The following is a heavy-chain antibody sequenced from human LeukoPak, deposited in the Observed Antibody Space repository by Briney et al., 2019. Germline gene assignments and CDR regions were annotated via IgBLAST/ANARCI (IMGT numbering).Heavy chain of an antibody. CDR2: ISSSGSTI. V-gene: IGHV3-11*01. Sequence: GGSLRLSCAASGFTFSDYYMSWIRQAPGKGLEWVSYISSSGSTIYYADSVKGRFTISRDNTKNSLYLQMNSLRAEDTAVYYCARVSPGDSYGMNWFDPWGQGTLVTVSS. J-gene: IGHJ5*02. D-gene: IGHD5-18*01. CDR1: GFTFSDYY. CDR3: ARVSPGDSYGMNWFDP.